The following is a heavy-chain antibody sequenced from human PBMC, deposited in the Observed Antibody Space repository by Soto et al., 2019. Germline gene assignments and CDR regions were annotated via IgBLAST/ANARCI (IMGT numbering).Heavy chain of an antibody. CDR3: ARGEDDYGDFGSMDV. Sequence: QVQLVQSGAEVKKPGSSVKVSCRASGGHFDRFALSWLRQAHGQGLEWMGGIIPFLSATTYAHKFQGRVTITSDESTSTLYLELRSLTSDDTAVYYCARGEDDYGDFGSMDVWGPGTSVTVSS. CDR2: IIPFLSAT. J-gene: IGHJ6*02. CDR1: GGHFDRFA. V-gene: IGHV1-69*01. D-gene: IGHD4-17*01.